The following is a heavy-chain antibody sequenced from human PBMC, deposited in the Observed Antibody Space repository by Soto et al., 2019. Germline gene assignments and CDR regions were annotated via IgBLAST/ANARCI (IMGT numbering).Heavy chain of an antibody. CDR3: ASRTSGWYFDY. Sequence: EVQLLESGGGLVQPGGSLRLSCTASGFTFSSYAMNWVRQAPGKGLEWVSVISGSGGSTYYADSVKGRFTNSRDNSKNTLYLQRNSLRAEDTAVYYCASRTSGWYFDYWGQGTLVTVSS. CDR2: ISGSGGST. J-gene: IGHJ4*02. D-gene: IGHD6-19*01. V-gene: IGHV3-23*01. CDR1: GFTFSSYA.